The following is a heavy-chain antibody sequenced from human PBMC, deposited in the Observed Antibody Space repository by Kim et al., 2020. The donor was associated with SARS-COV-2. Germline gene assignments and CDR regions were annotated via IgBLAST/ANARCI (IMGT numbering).Heavy chain of an antibody. J-gene: IGHJ6*02. D-gene: IGHD4-17*01. CDR1: GYTFTSYG. CDR3: ARDPYGSTFYYYGLDV. V-gene: IGHV1-18*01. CDR2: ISAHNGNT. Sequence: ASVKVSCEASGYTFTSYGVSWVRQAPGQGLEWMGWISAHNGNTNYAQKFQGRVTMTTDTSTNTAYMELSSLRSDDTAVYYCARDPYGSTFYYYGLDVWGQ.